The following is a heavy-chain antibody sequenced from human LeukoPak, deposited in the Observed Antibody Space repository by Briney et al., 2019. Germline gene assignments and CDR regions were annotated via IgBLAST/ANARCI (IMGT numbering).Heavy chain of an antibody. CDR3: ARTWIRAFDI. Sequence: PSETLSHTCAVSGGSISSGGYSWSWIRQPPGKGLEWIGYIYHSGSTYYNPSLKSRVTISVDRSKNQFSLKLSSVTAADTAVYYCARTWIRAFDIWGQGTMVTVSS. V-gene: IGHV4-30-2*01. CDR2: IYHSGST. D-gene: IGHD5-12*01. CDR1: GGSISSGGYS. J-gene: IGHJ3*02.